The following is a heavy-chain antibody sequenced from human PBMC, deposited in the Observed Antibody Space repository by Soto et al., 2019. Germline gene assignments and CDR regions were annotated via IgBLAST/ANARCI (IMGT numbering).Heavy chain of an antibody. J-gene: IGHJ6*02. CDR1: GGSISSGGYY. CDR2: IYYSGST. D-gene: IGHD3-16*01. V-gene: IGHV4-31*03. CDR3: ARDTETGYGTYYYYGMDV. Sequence: SETLSLTCTVSGGSISSGGYYWSWIRQHPGKGLEWIGYIYYSGSTYYNPSLKSRVTISVDTSKNQFSLKLSSVTAADTAVYYCARDTETGYGTYYYYGMDVWGQGTTVTVS.